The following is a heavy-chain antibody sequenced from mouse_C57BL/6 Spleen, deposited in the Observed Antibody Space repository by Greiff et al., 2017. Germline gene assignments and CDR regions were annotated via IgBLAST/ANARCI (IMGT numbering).Heavy chain of an antibody. D-gene: IGHD1-1*01. CDR2: ITSDSSSP. V-gene: IGHV5-16*01. J-gene: IGHJ4*01. CDR3: ARVRYYVYAMGY. CDR1: GFTFSDYY. Sequence: EVKLVESEGGLVQPGSSMTLSCTASGFTFSDYYMAWVRQVPEKGLEWVAKITSDSSSPCYLDSLKSRFIISRDNAKNILYLQMSSLKSEDTATYYCARVRYYVYAMGYRGQGTSVTVSS.